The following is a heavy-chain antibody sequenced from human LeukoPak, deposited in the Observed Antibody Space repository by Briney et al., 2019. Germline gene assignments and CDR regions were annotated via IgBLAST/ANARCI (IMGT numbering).Heavy chain of an antibody. CDR1: GVSISGSY. CDR2: IYYSGST. Sequence: PSETLSLTCTVSGVSISGSYWSWIRQLPGKGLEWIGYIYYSGSTNHNPSLKSRVTISVDTSRNQFSLKLSSVTAADTAVYYCARKTTGTMSPYFDYWGQGTLVTVSS. D-gene: IGHD1-1*01. CDR3: ARKTTGTMSPYFDY. V-gene: IGHV4-59*01. J-gene: IGHJ4*02.